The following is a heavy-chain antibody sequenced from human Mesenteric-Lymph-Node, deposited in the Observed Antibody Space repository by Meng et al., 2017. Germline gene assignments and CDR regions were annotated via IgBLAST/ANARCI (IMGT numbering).Heavy chain of an antibody. V-gene: IGHV4-59*01. D-gene: IGHD3-22*01. Sequence: SVLLSLTCTVSGGSISSYYCSWIRQPPGKGLEWIGYIYYSGSTNYNPSLKSRVTISVDTTKNQFSLKLSSVTAAATNGYYCARNVIGLDYWGQGTLVTVSS. CDR1: GGSISSYY. J-gene: IGHJ4*02. CDR2: IYYSGST. CDR3: ARNVIGLDY.